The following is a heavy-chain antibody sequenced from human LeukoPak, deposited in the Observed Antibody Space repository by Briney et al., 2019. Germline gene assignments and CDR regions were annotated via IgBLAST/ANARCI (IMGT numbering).Heavy chain of an antibody. CDR2: IHYSGST. Sequence: SQTLSLTCTVSGGPISSGGYYWSWIRQHPGKGLEWIGYIHYSGSTYYNPSLKSRVTISVDTSKNQFSLRLSSVTAADTAVYYCARIEYGSGWYPDYWGQGTLVTVSS. J-gene: IGHJ4*02. D-gene: IGHD6-19*01. CDR3: ARIEYGSGWYPDY. V-gene: IGHV4-31*03. CDR1: GGPISSGGYY.